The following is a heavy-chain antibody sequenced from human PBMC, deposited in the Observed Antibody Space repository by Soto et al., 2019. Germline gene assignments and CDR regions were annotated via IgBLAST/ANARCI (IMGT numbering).Heavy chain of an antibody. J-gene: IGHJ6*02. CDR1: GYTFTSYG. CDR3: ARDGRVNSFVDTAMVFRPYYYYYYGMDV. V-gene: IGHV1-18*01. Sequence: ASVKVSCKASGYTFTSYGISWVRQAPGQGLEWMGWISAYNGKTDYAQNLQGRVTMTTDTSTSTAYMELTSLRSDDTAVYYCARDGRVNSFVDTAMVFRPYYYYYYGMDVWGQGTTVTVSS. D-gene: IGHD5-18*01. CDR2: ISAYNGKT.